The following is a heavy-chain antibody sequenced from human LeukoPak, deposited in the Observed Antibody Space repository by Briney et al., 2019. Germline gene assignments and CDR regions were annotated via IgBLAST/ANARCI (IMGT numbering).Heavy chain of an antibody. CDR3: ARTVTTSYYYYYYMDV. CDR2: IGYDGRNK. CDR1: GFTFSSYG. Sequence: GGSLRLSCAASGFTFSSYGIHWVRQAPGKGLEWVTFIGYDGRNKYYADSVKGRFTISRDNSKNTLYLQMNSLRAEDTAVYYCARTVTTSYYYYYYMDVWGKGTTVTVSS. D-gene: IGHD4-11*01. J-gene: IGHJ6*03. V-gene: IGHV3-30*02.